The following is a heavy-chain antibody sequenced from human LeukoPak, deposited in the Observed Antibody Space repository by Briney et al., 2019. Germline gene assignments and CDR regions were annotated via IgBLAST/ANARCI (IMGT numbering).Heavy chain of an antibody. D-gene: IGHD1-26*01. CDR2: ISGSGGST. V-gene: IGHV3-23*01. J-gene: IGHJ6*02. Sequence: PGGSLRLSCAASGFTFSSYAMSWVRQAPGKGLEWVSAISGSGGSTYYADSVKGRFTISRDNSKNTLYLQMNSLRAEDTAVYYCAKSRYSGSYYYYYGMDVWGQGNTVTVSS. CDR1: GFTFSSYA. CDR3: AKSRYSGSYYYYYGMDV.